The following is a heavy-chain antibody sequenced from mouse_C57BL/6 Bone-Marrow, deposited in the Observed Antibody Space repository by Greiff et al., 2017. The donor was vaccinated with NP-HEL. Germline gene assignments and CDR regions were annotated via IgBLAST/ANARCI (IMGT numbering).Heavy chain of an antibody. CDR1: GFTFSDYY. V-gene: IGHV5-12*01. CDR2: ISNGGGST. D-gene: IGHD2-4*01. J-gene: IGHJ4*01. CDR3: ARHEEDYDLDY. Sequence: EVQGVESGGGLVQPGGSLKLSCAASGFTFSDYYMYWVRQTPEKRLEWVAYISNGGGSTYYPATVKGRFTISRDNAKNTLYLQMSRLKSEDTAMYYCARHEEDYDLDYWGQGTSVTVSS.